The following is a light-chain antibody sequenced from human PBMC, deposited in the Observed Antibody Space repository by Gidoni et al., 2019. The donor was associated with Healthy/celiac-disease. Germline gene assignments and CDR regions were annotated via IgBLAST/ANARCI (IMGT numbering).Light chain of an antibody. CDR3: QQRSNWPPYT. Sequence: EIVFTQYPATLSLSPGERATLPCRASQSVSSYLAWYQQKPGQAPRLLIYDASNLATGIPARFSGSGSGTDFTLTISSLEPEDFAVYYCQQRSNWPPYTFXQXTKLXIK. CDR1: QSVSSY. CDR2: DAS. V-gene: IGKV3-11*01. J-gene: IGKJ2*01.